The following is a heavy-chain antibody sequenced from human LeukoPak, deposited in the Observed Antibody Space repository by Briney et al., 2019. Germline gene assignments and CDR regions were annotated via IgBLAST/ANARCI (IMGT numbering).Heavy chain of an antibody. CDR2: INHSGST. CDR3: ARGGNSSSWYSTNWFDP. D-gene: IGHD6-13*01. Sequence: SETLSLTCAVYGGSFSGYYWSWIRQPPGKGLEWIGEINHSGSTNYNPSLKSRVTISVDTSKNQFSLKLSSVTAADTAVYYCARGGNSSSWYSTNWFDPWGQGTLVTVSS. J-gene: IGHJ5*02. CDR1: GGSFSGYY. V-gene: IGHV4-34*01.